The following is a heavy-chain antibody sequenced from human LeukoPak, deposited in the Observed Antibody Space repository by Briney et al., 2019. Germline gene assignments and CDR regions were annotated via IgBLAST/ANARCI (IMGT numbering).Heavy chain of an antibody. CDR1: GGSISSYY. Sequence: SETLSLTCTVSGGSISSYYWSWIRQPPGKGLEWLGYIYYSGSTNYNPSLKSRVTISVDTSKNQFSLKLSSVTAADTAVYYCARADRPNLYYDFWSGGAVSWFDPWGQGTLVTVSS. CDR2: IYYSGST. J-gene: IGHJ5*02. V-gene: IGHV4-59*01. CDR3: ARADRPNLYYDFWSGGAVSWFDP. D-gene: IGHD3-3*01.